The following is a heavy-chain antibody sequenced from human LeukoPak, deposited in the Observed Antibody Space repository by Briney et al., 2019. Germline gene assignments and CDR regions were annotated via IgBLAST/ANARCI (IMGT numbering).Heavy chain of an antibody. J-gene: IGHJ6*03. CDR1: GFTFSSYA. V-gene: IGHV3-64*01. CDR2: ISSNGGST. D-gene: IGHD6-19*01. Sequence: GGSLRLSCAASGFTFSSYAMHWVRQAPGKGLEYVSAISSNGGSTYYANSVKGRFTISRDNSKNTLYLQMGSLRAEDMAVYYCARDGHSSGWYAYYYYYMDVWGKGTTVTVSS. CDR3: ARDGHSSGWYAYYYYYMDV.